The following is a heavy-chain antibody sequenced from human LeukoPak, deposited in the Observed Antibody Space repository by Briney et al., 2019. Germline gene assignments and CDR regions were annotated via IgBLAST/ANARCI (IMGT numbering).Heavy chain of an antibody. CDR1: GGSFSGYY. CDR3: ARIAVTLDY. Sequence: SETLSLTCAVYGGSFSGYYWSWIRQPPGKGLEWIGEINHSGSTNYNPSLKSRVTISVDTSKNQFSLKLSSVTAADTAVYYCARIAVTLDYWGQGTLVTVSS. CDR2: INHSGST. V-gene: IGHV4-34*01. J-gene: IGHJ4*02. D-gene: IGHD3-16*02.